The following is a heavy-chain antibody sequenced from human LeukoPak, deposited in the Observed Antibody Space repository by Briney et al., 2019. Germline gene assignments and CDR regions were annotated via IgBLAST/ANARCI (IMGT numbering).Heavy chain of an antibody. CDR2: IRYDGGSK. Sequence: GGSLRLSCAASGFTFSSYGMYWVRQAPGKGLEWVAFIRYDGGSKYYADSVKGRFTISRDNSKNTLYLQMNSLRAEDTAVYYCAKDQGVAVAGTWADYWGQGTLVIVSS. CDR3: AKDQGVAVAGTWADY. CDR1: GFTFSSYG. J-gene: IGHJ4*02. D-gene: IGHD6-19*01. V-gene: IGHV3-30*02.